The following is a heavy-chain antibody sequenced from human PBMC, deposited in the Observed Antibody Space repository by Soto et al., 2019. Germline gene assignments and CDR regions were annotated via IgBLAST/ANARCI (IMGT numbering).Heavy chain of an antibody. D-gene: IGHD5-12*01. CDR3: ARVYRGYAAYNRFDP. J-gene: IGHJ5*02. CDR2: IYYSGST. V-gene: IGHV4-59*01. Sequence: TSETLSLTCTVSGGSISSYYWSWIRQPPGKGLEWIGYIYYSGSTNYNPSLKSRVTISVDTSKNQFSLKLSSVTAADTAVYYCARVYRGYAAYNRFDPWGQGTLVIVSS. CDR1: GGSISSYY.